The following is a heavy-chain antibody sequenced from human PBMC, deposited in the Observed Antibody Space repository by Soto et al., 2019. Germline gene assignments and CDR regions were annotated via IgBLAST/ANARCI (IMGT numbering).Heavy chain of an antibody. CDR3: ARDRGEGVIVLMVYATDY. J-gene: IGHJ4*02. CDR1: GYTFTSYY. Sequence: QVQLVQSGAEVKKPGASVKVSCKASGYTFTSYYMHWVRQAPGQGLEWMGITNHSGGSTSYAKKFQGRVTMTRDTSTSTVYMELSSLRSEDTAVYYCARDRGEGVIVLMVYATDYWGQGTLVTVSS. CDR2: TNHSGGST. V-gene: IGHV1-46*01. D-gene: IGHD2-8*01.